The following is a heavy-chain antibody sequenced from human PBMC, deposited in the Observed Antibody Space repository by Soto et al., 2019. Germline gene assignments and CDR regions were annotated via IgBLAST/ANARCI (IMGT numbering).Heavy chain of an antibody. V-gene: IGHV1-46*01. D-gene: IGHD6-19*01. CDR1: GYTFTSYY. J-gene: IGHJ3*02. CDR2: INPSGGST. Sequence: QVQLVQSGAEVKKPGASVKVSCKASGYTFTSYYMHWVRQAPGQGLEWMGIINPSGGSTSYAQKFQDRVTMTRDTSTSTVYMELSSLRSEDTAVYYCARDEGIAVADTTAPDAFDIWGQGTMVTVSS. CDR3: ARDEGIAVADTTAPDAFDI.